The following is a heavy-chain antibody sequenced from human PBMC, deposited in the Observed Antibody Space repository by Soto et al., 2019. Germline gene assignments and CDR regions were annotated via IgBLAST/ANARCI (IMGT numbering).Heavy chain of an antibody. D-gene: IGHD1-1*01. V-gene: IGHV1-58*01. J-gene: IGHJ4*02. CDR1: GFTFPSSA. Sequence: VASVKVSCKASGFTFPSSAVQWVRQARGQRLEWIGWIVVGSGNTNSAQKFQERVTFTRDMSTSTVYMELSSLIFEDTAVYYCAADDMTTFIWGQGTLVTVSS. CDR3: AADDMTTFI. CDR2: IVVGSGNT.